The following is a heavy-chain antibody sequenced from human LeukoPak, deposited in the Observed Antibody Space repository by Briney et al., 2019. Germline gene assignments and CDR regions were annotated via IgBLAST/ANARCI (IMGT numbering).Heavy chain of an antibody. J-gene: IGHJ6*03. V-gene: IGHV1-2*02. CDR2: INLNSGGT. CDR3: ARNTYGYKFSMDV. CDR1: GYTFTGYY. D-gene: IGHD5-24*01. Sequence: ASVKVSCKASGYTFTGYYMHWVRQAPGQGLEWMGWINLNSGGTNYAQKVQGRVTMTTDTSTSTSYMELRNLRSDDTAVYYCARNTYGYKFSMDVWGKGTTVIISS.